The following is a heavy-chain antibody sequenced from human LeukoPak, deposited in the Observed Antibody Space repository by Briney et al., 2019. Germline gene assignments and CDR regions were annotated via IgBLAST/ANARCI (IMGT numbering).Heavy chain of an antibody. J-gene: IGHJ4*02. CDR1: GFTFFTYS. V-gene: IGHV3-30*18. Sequence: PGRSLRLSCAASGFTFFTYSMHWVRQSPGKGLEWLAVTSFDEVNKYYADSVKGRFTISRDNSKNTLYLQMNSLRAEDTAIYYCAKDSYGGHNDFGIDSWGQGTLVSVSS. CDR3: AKDSYGGHNDFGIDS. CDR2: TSFDEVNK. D-gene: IGHD4-17*01.